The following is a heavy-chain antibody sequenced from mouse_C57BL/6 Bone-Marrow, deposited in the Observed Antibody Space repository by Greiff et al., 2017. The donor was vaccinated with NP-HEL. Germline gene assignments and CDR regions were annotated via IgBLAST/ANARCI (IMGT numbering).Heavy chain of an antibody. CDR1: GYTFTSYG. CDR2: IYPRSGNT. J-gene: IGHJ2*01. Sequence: QVHVKQSGAELARPGASVKLSCKASGYTFTSYGISWVKQRTGQGLEWIGEIYPRSGNTYYNEKFKGKATLTADKSSSTAYMELRSLTSEDSAVYFCARSPYYYGSSLAYWGQGTTLTVSS. D-gene: IGHD1-1*01. CDR3: ARSPYYYGSSLAY. V-gene: IGHV1-81*01.